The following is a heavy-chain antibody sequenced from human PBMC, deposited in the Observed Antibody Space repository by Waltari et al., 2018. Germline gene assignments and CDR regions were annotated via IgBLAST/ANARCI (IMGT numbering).Heavy chain of an antibody. V-gene: IGHV3-23*01. CDR3: AKDHGWLAFS. D-gene: IGHD6-19*01. J-gene: IGHJ5*02. CDR1: GFTFSNYG. Sequence: EVRLLKSGGGLVQPGGSLRLSCAASGFTFSNYGMSWVRQAPGKGLEWISGISGSGNTYYADSVKGRFTISRDNSKNTLYVQMDSLRAEDTAVYYCAKDHGWLAFSWGQGTLVTVSS. CDR2: ISGSGNT.